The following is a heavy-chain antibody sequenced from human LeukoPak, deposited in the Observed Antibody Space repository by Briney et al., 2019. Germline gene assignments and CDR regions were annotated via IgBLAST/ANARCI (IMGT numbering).Heavy chain of an antibody. J-gene: IGHJ6*02. D-gene: IGHD3-10*01. CDR1: GFTVNRNY. Sequence: GGSLRLSCTASGFTVNRNYMTWVRQAPGKGLEGVSVIYSAGSIYYADSVKGRFTISRDNSKNTLYLQMNSLRAEDTAVYYCARVPLELLWFGESHYGMDVWGQGTTVTVSS. V-gene: IGHV3-66*01. CDR2: IYSAGSI. CDR3: ARVPLELLWFGESHYGMDV.